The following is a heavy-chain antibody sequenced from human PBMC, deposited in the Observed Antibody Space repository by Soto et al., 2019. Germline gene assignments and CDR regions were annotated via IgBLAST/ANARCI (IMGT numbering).Heavy chain of an antibody. V-gene: IGHV3-23*01. D-gene: IGHD6-6*01. CDR3: AKGLYRSSGPDYYMDV. CDR1: GFTFSSYA. Sequence: PGGSLRLSCAASGFTFSSYAMSWVRQAPGKGLEWVSAISGSGGSTYYADSVKGRFTISRDNSKNTLYLQMNSLRAEDTAVYYCAKGLYRSSGPDYYMDVWGKGTTVTV. CDR2: ISGSGGST. J-gene: IGHJ6*03.